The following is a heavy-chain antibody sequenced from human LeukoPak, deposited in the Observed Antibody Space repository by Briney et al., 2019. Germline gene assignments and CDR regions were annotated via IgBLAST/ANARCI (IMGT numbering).Heavy chain of an antibody. D-gene: IGHD6-19*01. V-gene: IGHV3-20*04. Sequence: PGGSLRLSCAASGFTFDDYGMSWVSQAPGKGLEWGSGINWKAGTTNYADSVKGGFTISRDNANNSLYLQMTSLRAEDTALYYCARGPFYSSGWYENYWGQGALVTVSS. CDR1: GFTFDDYG. J-gene: IGHJ4*02. CDR3: ARGPFYSSGWYENY. CDR2: INWKAGTT.